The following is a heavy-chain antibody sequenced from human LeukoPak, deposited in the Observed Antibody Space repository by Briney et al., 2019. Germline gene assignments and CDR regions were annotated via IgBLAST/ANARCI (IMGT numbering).Heavy chain of an antibody. J-gene: IGHJ5*02. V-gene: IGHV4-38-2*02. Sequence: SETLSLTCTVSGYSISSGYYWGWIRQPPGKGLEWIGIIYHSGSTYYNPSLKSRVTISVDTSKNQFSLKLSSVTAADTAVYYCARSSPRGYSSSWYVYPKTYNWFDPWGQGTLVTVSS. CDR2: IYHSGST. D-gene: IGHD6-13*01. CDR3: ARSSPRGYSSSWYVYPKTYNWFDP. CDR1: GYSISSGYY.